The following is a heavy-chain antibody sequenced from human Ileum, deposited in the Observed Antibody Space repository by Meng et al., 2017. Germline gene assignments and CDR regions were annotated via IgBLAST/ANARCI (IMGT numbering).Heavy chain of an antibody. Sequence: QVRLTESGPGLLEPVQTLSRTWTVSGGSISSGGYYWSWIRLLPGKGLEWIGYIYYSGNTNYNPSLESRVTTSIDTSKNQFSLKLSSVTAADTALYYCTRERSWSDFGYFDDWGRGTLVTVSS. CDR2: IYYSGNT. CDR3: TRERSWSDFGYFDD. V-gene: IGHV4-61*08. CDR1: GGSISSGGYY. D-gene: IGHD1-26*01. J-gene: IGHJ4*02.